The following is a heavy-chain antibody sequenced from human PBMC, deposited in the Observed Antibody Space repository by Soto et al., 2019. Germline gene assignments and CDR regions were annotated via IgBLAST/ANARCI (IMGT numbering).Heavy chain of an antibody. CDR2: IYHSGST. CDR3: ASQRRGYCTNGVCPLVY. Sequence: QLQLQESGSGLVKPSQTLSLTCAVSGGSISSGGYSWSWIRQPPGKGLEWIGYIYHSGSTYYNPSLKSRVTISVDRSKNQFSLKLSSVTAADTAVYYCASQRRGYCTNGVCPLVYWGQGTLVTVSS. V-gene: IGHV4-30-2*01. J-gene: IGHJ4*02. D-gene: IGHD2-8*01. CDR1: GGSISSGGYS.